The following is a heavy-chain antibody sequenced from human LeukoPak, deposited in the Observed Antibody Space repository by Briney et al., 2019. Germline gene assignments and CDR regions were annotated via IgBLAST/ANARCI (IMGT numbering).Heavy chain of an antibody. J-gene: IGHJ4*02. V-gene: IGHV3-20*04. CDR3: ARAPITSPFYFDY. Sequence: GGSLRLSCAASGFTVSSNYMSWVRQVPGKGLEWVSGINWSGGSTGYADPLRGRFTISRDNAKNSLYLQMDSLRAEDTALYYCARAPITSPFYFDYWGQGTLVTVSS. D-gene: IGHD2-2*01. CDR1: GFTVSSNY. CDR2: INWSGGST.